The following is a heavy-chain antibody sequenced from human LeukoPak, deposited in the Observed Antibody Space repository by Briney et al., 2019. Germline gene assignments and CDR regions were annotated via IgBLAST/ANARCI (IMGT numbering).Heavy chain of an antibody. CDR2: IIPIFGTA. CDR1: GGTFSSYA. Sequence: GASVKVSCKASGGTFSSYAISWVRQAPGQGLEWMGGIIPIFGTANYAQKFQGRVTITADESTSTAYMELSSLRSEDTAVYYCAQIVVVPAAMKVNDYWGQGTLVTVSS. CDR3: AQIVVVPAAMKVNDY. D-gene: IGHD2-2*01. V-gene: IGHV1-69*13. J-gene: IGHJ4*02.